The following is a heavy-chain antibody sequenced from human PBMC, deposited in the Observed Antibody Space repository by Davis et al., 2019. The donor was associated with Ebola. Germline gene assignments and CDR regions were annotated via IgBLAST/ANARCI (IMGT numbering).Heavy chain of an antibody. J-gene: IGHJ6*04. CDR1: GFSFSNYG. CDR2: ISKDGSSK. V-gene: IGHV3-30*18. CDR3: ANHPPKDYYYYGMDV. Sequence: PGGSLRLSCAASGFSFSNYGMHWVRQAPGKGLEWVAVISKDGSSKYYADSVKGRFTISRDNSKNTLYLQMNNLRAEDTAVYYCANHPPKDYYYYGMDVWGKGTTVTVSS.